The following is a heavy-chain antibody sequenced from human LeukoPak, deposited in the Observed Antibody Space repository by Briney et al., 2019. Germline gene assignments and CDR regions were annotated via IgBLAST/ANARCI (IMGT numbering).Heavy chain of an antibody. CDR3: AKDSVVTNEPPLDY. CDR2: ISNDGSNK. J-gene: IGHJ4*02. V-gene: IGHV3-30*18. D-gene: IGHD4-23*01. CDR1: GFIFSDFW. Sequence: GGSLRLSCAASGFIFSDFWMHWVRQAPGKGLEWVALISNDGSNKYYADSVKGRFTISRDNSKNTLYLQMNSLRAEDTAVYYCAKDSVVTNEPPLDYWGQGTLVTVSS.